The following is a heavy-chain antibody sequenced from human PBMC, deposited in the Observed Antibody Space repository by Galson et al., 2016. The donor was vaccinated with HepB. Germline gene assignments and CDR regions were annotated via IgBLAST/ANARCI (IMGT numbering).Heavy chain of an antibody. V-gene: IGHV3-53*04. Sequence: SLRLSCAASGFSVTSSYTSWVRQAPGKGLEWVSVIYSSGATYYAESVEGRFIISRHNSRNTVDLQMSSLRAEDTAFYYCARGLVGSTTAFDSWGQGTLVAVSS. D-gene: IGHD2/OR15-2a*01. CDR1: GFSVTSSY. CDR2: IYSSGAT. CDR3: ARGLVGSTTAFDS. J-gene: IGHJ4*02.